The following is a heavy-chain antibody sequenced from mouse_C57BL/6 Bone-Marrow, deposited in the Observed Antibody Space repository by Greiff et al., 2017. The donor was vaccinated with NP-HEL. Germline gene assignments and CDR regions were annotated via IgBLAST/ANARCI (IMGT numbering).Heavy chain of an antibody. J-gene: IGHJ3*01. CDR1: GYAFTNYL. Sequence: VKLQESGAELVRPGTSVKVSCKASGYAFTNYLIEWVKQRPGQGLEWIGVINPGSGGTNYNEKFKGKATLTADKSSSTAYMQLSSLTSEDSAVYFCARYDYDVGFAYWGQGTLVTVSA. V-gene: IGHV1-54*01. CDR2: INPGSGGT. D-gene: IGHD2-4*01. CDR3: ARYDYDVGFAY.